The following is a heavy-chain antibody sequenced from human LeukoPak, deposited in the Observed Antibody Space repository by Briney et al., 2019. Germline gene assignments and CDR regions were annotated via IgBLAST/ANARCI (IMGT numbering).Heavy chain of an antibody. CDR1: GGSISSSSYY. Sequence: PSETLSLTCTVSGGSISSSSYYWGWIRQPPGKGLEWIGSIYYSGSTYYNPSLKSRVTISVDTSKNQFSLKLSSVTAADTAVYYCASIAGRGYYDSSGYTDFDYWGQGTLVTVSS. V-gene: IGHV4-39*01. J-gene: IGHJ4*02. CDR3: ASIAGRGYYDSSGYTDFDY. D-gene: IGHD3-22*01. CDR2: IYYSGST.